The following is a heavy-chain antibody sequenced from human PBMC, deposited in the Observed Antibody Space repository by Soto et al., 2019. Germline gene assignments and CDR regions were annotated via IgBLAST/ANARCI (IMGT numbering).Heavy chain of an antibody. V-gene: IGHV4-4*02. J-gene: IGHJ6*02. CDR3: ATQTISYTWGV. CDR1: VGPITTTTW. D-gene: IGHD3-16*01. Sequence: QVQLQESGPGLVKPSETLSLTCAVSVGPITTTTWWAWVRLPPGKWLEWIGELHHDGTTNYNPSLESRITRSLDKSNNPFSLKLTSVTAADTAIYYCATQTISYTWGVWGRGTTVTVSS. CDR2: LHHDGTT.